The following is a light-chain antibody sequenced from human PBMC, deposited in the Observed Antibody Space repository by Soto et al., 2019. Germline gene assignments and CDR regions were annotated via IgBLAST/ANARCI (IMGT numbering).Light chain of an antibody. CDR3: QQRSNWPKT. CDR1: QTVSSF. Sequence: EVVFTQSPATLSLSPGERATLSCRASQTVSSFLAWYQQRPGQAPRLLIYDASHRVTGIPARFSGSGSGTDFTLTISRLEPEDFAVYYCQQRSNWPKTFGQGTKVDIK. CDR2: DAS. V-gene: IGKV3-11*01. J-gene: IGKJ1*01.